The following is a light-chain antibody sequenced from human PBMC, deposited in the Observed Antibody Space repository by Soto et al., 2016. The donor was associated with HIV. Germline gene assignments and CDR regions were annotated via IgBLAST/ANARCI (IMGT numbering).Light chain of an antibody. CDR3: NSRDSSDNHNYV. Sequence: SSELTQDPAVPVALGQTVRITCQGDSLRKYYASWYQQKPGQAPVLVIYGKNNRPSGIPDRFSGSNSVNTASLTITGAQAEDEADYYCNSRDSSDNHNYVSGTGTKVTVL. CDR2: GKN. J-gene: IGLJ1*01. CDR1: SLRKYY. V-gene: IGLV3-19*01.